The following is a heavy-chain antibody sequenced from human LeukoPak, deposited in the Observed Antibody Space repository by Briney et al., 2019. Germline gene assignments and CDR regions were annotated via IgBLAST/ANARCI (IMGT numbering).Heavy chain of an antibody. D-gene: IGHD4-11*01. J-gene: IGHJ6*03. CDR1: GFTYSSYA. CDR2: ISGSGGST. V-gene: IGHV3-23*01. Sequence: GGSLRLSCAASGFTYSSYAMNWVRQAPGKGLEWVSAISGSGGSTYYADSVKGRFTISRDNSKNTLYLQMNSLRAEDTAVYYRAKDGRFMTTKANYMDVWGKGTTVTVSS. CDR3: AKDGRFMTTKANYMDV.